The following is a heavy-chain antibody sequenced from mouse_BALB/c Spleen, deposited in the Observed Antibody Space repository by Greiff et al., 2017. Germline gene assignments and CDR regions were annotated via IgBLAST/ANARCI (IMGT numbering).Heavy chain of an antibody. CDR1: GYTFTDYA. Sequence: QVHVKQSGAELVRPGVSVKISCKGSGYTFTDYAMHWVKQSHAKSLEWIGVISTYYGDASYNQKFKGKATMTVDKSSSTAYMELARLTSEDSAIYYCARGYYYGSSRYYFDYWGQGTTLTVSS. CDR3: ARGYYYGSSRYYFDY. J-gene: IGHJ2*01. D-gene: IGHD1-1*01. V-gene: IGHV1S137*01. CDR2: ISTYYGDA.